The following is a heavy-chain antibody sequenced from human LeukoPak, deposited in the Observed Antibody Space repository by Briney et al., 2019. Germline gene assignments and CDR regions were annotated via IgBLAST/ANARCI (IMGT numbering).Heavy chain of an antibody. CDR1: GFTFSSFW. Sequence: GGSLRLSCEGSGFTFSSFWMSWVRQVPGKGLEWVANIKTDGSETHHVDSVRGRFTISRDNAKNSLYLQMNSLRVEDAGVYYCATNGHSHPNWGQGTLVSVSS. V-gene: IGHV3-7*01. CDR2: IKTDGSET. D-gene: IGHD2-21*01. J-gene: IGHJ4*02. CDR3: ATNGHSHPN.